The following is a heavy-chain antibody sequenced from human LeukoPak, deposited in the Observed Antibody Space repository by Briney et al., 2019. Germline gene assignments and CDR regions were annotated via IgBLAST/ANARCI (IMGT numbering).Heavy chain of an antibody. CDR3: ARDSGRRYYYDSSGYYFDAFDI. Sequence: SVKVSCKASGGTFSSYAISWVRQAPGQGLEWMGGIIPIFGTANYAQKFQGRVTITTDESTSTAYMELSSLRSEDTAVYYCARDSGRRYYYDSSGYYFDAFDIWGQGTMVTVSS. CDR2: IIPIFGTA. J-gene: IGHJ3*02. CDR1: GGTFSSYA. D-gene: IGHD3-22*01. V-gene: IGHV1-69*05.